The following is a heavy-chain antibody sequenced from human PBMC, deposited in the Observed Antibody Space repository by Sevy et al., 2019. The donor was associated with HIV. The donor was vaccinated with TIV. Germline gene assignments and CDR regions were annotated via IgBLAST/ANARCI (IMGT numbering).Heavy chain of an antibody. D-gene: IGHD3-10*01. Sequence: GGSLRLSCAASGFTFSSYAMSWVRQAPGKGLEWVSAISGSGGSTYYADSGKGRFTISRDNSKNTLYLQMNSLRAEDTAVYYCAKIGGGNYYGSGSYYRGRGWFDPWGQGTLVTVSS. CDR2: ISGSGGST. V-gene: IGHV3-23*01. CDR1: GFTFSSYA. CDR3: AKIGGGNYYGSGSYYRGRGWFDP. J-gene: IGHJ5*02.